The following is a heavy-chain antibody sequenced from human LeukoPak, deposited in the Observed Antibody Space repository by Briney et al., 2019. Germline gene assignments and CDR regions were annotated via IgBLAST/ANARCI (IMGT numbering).Heavy chain of an antibody. Sequence: SETLSLTCTVSGGSISSYYWSWIRQPPGKGLEWIGYIYYSGSTNYNPSLKSRVTISVDTSKNQFSLKLSSVTAADTAVYYCARHLGITMVRGLDYWGRGTLVTVSS. CDR3: ARHLGITMVRGLDY. CDR2: IYYSGST. D-gene: IGHD3-10*01. CDR1: GGSISSYY. J-gene: IGHJ4*02. V-gene: IGHV4-59*08.